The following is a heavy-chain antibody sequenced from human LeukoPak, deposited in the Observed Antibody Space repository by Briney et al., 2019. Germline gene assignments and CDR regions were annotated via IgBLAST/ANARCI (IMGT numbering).Heavy chain of an antibody. CDR1: GYTFTSYG. Sequence: GASVKVSCKASGYTFTSYGISWVRQAPGQGLEWMGWISAYNGNTNYAQKLQGRVTMTEDTSTDTAYMELSSLRSEDTAVYYCATGKTKEKGGQLDYWGQGTLVTVSS. CDR2: ISAYNGNT. J-gene: IGHJ4*02. D-gene: IGHD1-26*01. V-gene: IGHV1-18*01. CDR3: ATGKTKEKGGQLDY.